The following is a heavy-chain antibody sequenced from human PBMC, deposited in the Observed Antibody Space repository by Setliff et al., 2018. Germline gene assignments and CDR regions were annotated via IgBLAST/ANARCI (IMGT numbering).Heavy chain of an antibody. CDR3: AITEVHLSGDRPFDY. D-gene: IGHD7-27*01. V-gene: IGHV1-2*06. CDR2: VNPKNGGI. CDR1: GYSFIDYY. J-gene: IGHJ4*02. Sequence: ASVKVSCKASGYSFIDYYIHWVRQAPGQGPEWMGRVNPKNGGILYSQKFEGRVSMTGDRTISTVYMDLRSPTFDDTAVYYCAITEVHLSGDRPFDYWGQGTLVTVSS.